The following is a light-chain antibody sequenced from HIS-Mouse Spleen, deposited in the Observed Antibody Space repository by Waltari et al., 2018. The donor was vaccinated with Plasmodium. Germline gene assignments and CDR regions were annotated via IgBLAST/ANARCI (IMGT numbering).Light chain of an antibody. J-gene: IGKJ3*01. CDR2: GAS. CDR1: QSVSSN. V-gene: IGKV3-15*01. Sequence: EIVMTQSPATLSVSPGERATLSCRASQSVSSNLAWYQPKPGQAPRVLIYGASTRATGIPARFSGSGSGTEFTLTISSLQSEDFAVYYCQQYNNWSFTFGPGTKVDIK. CDR3: QQYNNWSFT.